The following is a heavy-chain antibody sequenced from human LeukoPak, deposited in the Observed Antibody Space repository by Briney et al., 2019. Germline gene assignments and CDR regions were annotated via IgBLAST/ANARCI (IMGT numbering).Heavy chain of an antibody. CDR2: ISAYNGNT. CDR1: GYTFTSYG. CDR3: ARDLFDDDSSGYEYDY. Sequence: ASVKVSCKASGYTFTSYGISWVRQAPGQGLEWMEWISAYNGNTNYAQKLQGRVTMTTDTSTSTAYMELRSLRSDDTAVYYCARDLFDDDSSGYEYDYWGQGTLVTVSS. J-gene: IGHJ4*02. D-gene: IGHD3-22*01. V-gene: IGHV1-18*01.